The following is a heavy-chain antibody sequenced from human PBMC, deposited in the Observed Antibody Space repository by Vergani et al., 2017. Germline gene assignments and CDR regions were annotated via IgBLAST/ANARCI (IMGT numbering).Heavy chain of an antibody. D-gene: IGHD6-13*01. J-gene: IGHJ4*02. V-gene: IGHV1-18*01. Sequence: QVQLVQSGAEVKKPGASVKVSCKASGYTFTSYGISWVRQAPGQGLEWMGWISAYNGNTNYAQKLQGRVTMTTDTSTSTGYMELRSLRSDDTAVYYCARDEGMIAAAGNCDYWGQGTLVTVSA. CDR2: ISAYNGNT. CDR1: GYTFTSYG. CDR3: ARDEGMIAAAGNCDY.